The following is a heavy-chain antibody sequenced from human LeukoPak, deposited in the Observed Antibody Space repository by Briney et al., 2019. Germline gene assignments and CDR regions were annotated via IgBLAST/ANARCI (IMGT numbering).Heavy chain of an antibody. CDR2: IIPIFGTA. J-gene: IGHJ3*02. CDR1: GGTFSSYA. V-gene: IGHV1-69*06. Sequence: SVKVSCKASGGTFSSYAISWVRQAPGQGLEWMGGIIPIFGTANYAQKFQGRVTITADKSTSTAYMELSSLRSEDTAVYYCARDLEMATWGAFDIWGQGTMVTVSS. CDR3: ARDLEMATWGAFDI. D-gene: IGHD5-24*01.